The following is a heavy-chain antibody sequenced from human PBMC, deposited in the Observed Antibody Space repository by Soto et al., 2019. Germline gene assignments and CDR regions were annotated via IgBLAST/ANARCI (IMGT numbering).Heavy chain of an antibody. CDR2: TIPAPGKI. V-gene: IGHV1-69*10. CDR1: GDNFKKNV. D-gene: IGHD3-10*01. Sequence: ASVKVSCKTSGDNFKKNVFTWVRQAPGQGLEWMGGTIPAPGKIHYIEKFEGRVTISVDDAKRTVYTEVRDMTSEATAIYYCASAHFRPSAMDVWAEGTKVTFSS. J-gene: IGHJ6*01. CDR3: ASAHFRPSAMDV.